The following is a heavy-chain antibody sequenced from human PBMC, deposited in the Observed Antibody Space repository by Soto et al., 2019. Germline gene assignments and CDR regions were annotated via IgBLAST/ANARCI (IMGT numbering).Heavy chain of an antibody. Sequence: KTSETLSLTCSVSGGSISNYFWSWIRQPAGKGLEWIGRMSTSGSANYSPSLKSRVTMSVDTSKNQLSLNLSSVTAADTAVYYCARGGIQLWFDFWGQGTLVTVSS. J-gene: IGHJ4*02. CDR3: ARGGIQLWFDF. CDR1: GGSISNYF. D-gene: IGHD5-18*01. V-gene: IGHV4-4*07. CDR2: MSTSGSA.